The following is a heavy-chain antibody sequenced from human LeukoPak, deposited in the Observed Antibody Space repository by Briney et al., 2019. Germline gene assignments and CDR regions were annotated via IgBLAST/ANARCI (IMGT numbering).Heavy chain of an antibody. D-gene: IGHD3-22*01. V-gene: IGHV3-23*01. CDR2: ISGSGGNT. Sequence: GGSLRLSCAASGFTFSSYATSWVRQAPGKGLEWVSTISGSGGNTYYADSVKGRFTISRDNSKSTLYLQMNSLRAEDTAVYYCAKDLGDSSGYSYFDYWGQGTLVTVSS. J-gene: IGHJ4*02. CDR1: GFTFSSYA. CDR3: AKDLGDSSGYSYFDY.